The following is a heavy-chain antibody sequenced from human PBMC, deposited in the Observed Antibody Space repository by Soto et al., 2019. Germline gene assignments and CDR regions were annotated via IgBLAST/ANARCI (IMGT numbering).Heavy chain of an antibody. Sequence: QVQLVQSGAEVKKPGASVKVSCKASGYTLTSYGVSWVRQAPGQGLEWIGWISAYNGNTNYAQKLQGRVTMTTDTSTSTAYMELRSLRSDDTAVYYCARDIVVVPAAIQVLFDYWGQGTLVTVSS. CDR1: GYTLTSYG. D-gene: IGHD2-2*01. V-gene: IGHV1-18*01. J-gene: IGHJ4*02. CDR3: ARDIVVVPAAIQVLFDY. CDR2: ISAYNGNT.